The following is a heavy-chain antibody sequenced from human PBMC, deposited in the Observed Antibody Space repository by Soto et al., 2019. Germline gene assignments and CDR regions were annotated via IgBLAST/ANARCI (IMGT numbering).Heavy chain of an antibody. CDR1: GGSFSGYY. J-gene: IGHJ5*02. CDR2: INHSGST. Sequence: SETLSLTCAVYGGSFSGYYWSWIRQPPGKGLEWIGEINHSGSTNYNPSLKSRVTISVDTSKNQFSLKLSSVTAADTAVYYCARGLLLNWFDPWGQGTLVTVSS. CDR3: ARGLLLNWFDP. V-gene: IGHV4-34*01.